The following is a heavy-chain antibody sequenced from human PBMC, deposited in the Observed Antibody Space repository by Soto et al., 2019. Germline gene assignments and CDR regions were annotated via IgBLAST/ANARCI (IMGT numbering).Heavy chain of an antibody. J-gene: IGHJ4*02. CDR1: GFSLSTNGVG. CDR3: AREAYYSTYFGS. CDR2: IYWDDDH. V-gene: IGHV2-5*02. Sequence: QITLKESGPTLVRPTQTLTLTCTFSGFSLSTNGVGVGWVRQPPGKALEWLALIYWDDDHRYSPSLKTRLTITKDTSKSQMVLTMTKLDPADTATYYCAREAYYSTYFGSWGQGTLVTVSS. D-gene: IGHD3-10*01.